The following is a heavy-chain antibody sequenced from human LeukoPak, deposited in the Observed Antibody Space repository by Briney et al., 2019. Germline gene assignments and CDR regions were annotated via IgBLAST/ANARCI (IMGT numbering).Heavy chain of an antibody. Sequence: GGSLRFSCAASGFTFSSYDMSWVRQAPGKGLEWVSAISGSGGGTYYADSVKGRFTISRDNSRNTLYLQMNSLTAEDTAVYFCAKDQSSGTYYDYWGQGTLVTVSS. CDR1: GFTFSSYD. D-gene: IGHD1-26*01. CDR2: ISGSGGGT. V-gene: IGHV3-23*01. J-gene: IGHJ4*02. CDR3: AKDQSSGTYYDY.